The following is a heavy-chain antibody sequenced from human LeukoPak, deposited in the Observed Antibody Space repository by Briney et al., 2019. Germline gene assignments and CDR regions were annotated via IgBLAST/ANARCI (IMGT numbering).Heavy chain of an antibody. V-gene: IGHV3-21*01. J-gene: IGHJ3*02. D-gene: IGHD1-26*01. CDR1: GFTFSSYS. CDR2: ISSSSSYI. Sequence: GSLRLSCAASGFTFSSYSMNWVRQAPGKGLEWVSSISSSSSYIYYADSVKGRFTISRDNAKNSLYLQMNSLRAEDTAVYYCARGGLVGATSGAFDIWGQGTMVTVSS. CDR3: ARGGLVGATSGAFDI.